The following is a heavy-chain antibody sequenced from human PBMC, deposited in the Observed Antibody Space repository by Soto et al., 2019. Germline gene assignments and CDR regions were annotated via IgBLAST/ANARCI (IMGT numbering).Heavy chain of an antibody. V-gene: IGHV4-31*03. CDR1: GGSISSNDFY. D-gene: IGHD6-13*01. Sequence: QVQLQESGPGLVKPSQTLSLTCIVSGGSISSNDFYCSWIRQHPGKGLAWSGSIYYGGNTYYNPPLKSRVTILVDTSKNHFSLNVSSVTAADTAVYYCARLSGSWQSWFDPLGPRTLVTVSS. CDR2: IYYGGNT. J-gene: IGHJ5*02. CDR3: ARLSGSWQSWFDP.